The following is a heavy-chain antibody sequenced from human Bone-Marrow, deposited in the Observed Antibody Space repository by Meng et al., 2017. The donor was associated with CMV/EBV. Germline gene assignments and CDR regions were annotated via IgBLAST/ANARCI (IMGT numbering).Heavy chain of an antibody. CDR2: ISYDGTNK. CDR1: GFTFSSFA. Sequence: GESLKISCAASGFTFSSFAMNWVRQAPGKGLEWVAVISYDGTNKYYADSVKGRFTISRDNSKSTLSLQMSSLRVEDTALYYCAREPQVPSRSYFYGLDGWGQGPTVTVSS. CDR3: AREPQVPSRSYFYGLDG. V-gene: IGHV3-30-3*01. D-gene: IGHD4/OR15-4a*01. J-gene: IGHJ6*02.